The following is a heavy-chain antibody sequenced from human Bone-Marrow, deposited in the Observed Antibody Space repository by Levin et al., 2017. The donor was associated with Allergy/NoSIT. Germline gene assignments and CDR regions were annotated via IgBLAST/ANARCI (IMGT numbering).Heavy chain of an antibody. J-gene: IGHJ5*02. CDR3: ARDGLPSSGYYLNWFDP. CDR1: GFTFSSYG. CDR2: IWYDGGNK. V-gene: IGHV3-33*01. D-gene: IGHD3-22*01. Sequence: QSGGSLRLSCAASGFTFSSYGMHWVRQAPGKGLEWVALIWYDGGNKYYADSVKGRFTISRDNSKNTLYLQMNSLRAEDTAVYYCARDGLPSSGYYLNWFDPWGQGTLVTVSS.